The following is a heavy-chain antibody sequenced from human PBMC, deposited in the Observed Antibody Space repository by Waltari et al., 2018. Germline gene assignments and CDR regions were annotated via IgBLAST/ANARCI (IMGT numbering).Heavy chain of an antibody. CDR1: GFSFRSYW. D-gene: IGHD3-3*01. CDR3: ARGHDLPDI. V-gene: IGHV3-7*01. Sequence: EVQLVESGGGLVQPGGSLRLSCAASGFSFRSYWMTWVRQAPGKGLEWVANIKQYGGEKYYLDSVKGRFTISRDNAQNSLYLQMNSLRAEDTAMYYCARGHDLPDIWGQGTMVTVSS. J-gene: IGHJ3*02. CDR2: IKQYGGEK.